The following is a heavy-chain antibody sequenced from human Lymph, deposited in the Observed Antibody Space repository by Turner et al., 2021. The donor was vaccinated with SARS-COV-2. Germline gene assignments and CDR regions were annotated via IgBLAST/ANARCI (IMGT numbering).Heavy chain of an antibody. CDR1: GFTFSSYS. CDR2: ICSSSSYI. V-gene: IGHV3-21*01. D-gene: IGHD3-3*01. CDR3: ARSERGRADVWSGYYPSPLDY. J-gene: IGHJ4*02. Sequence: EVQLVESGGGLVKPGGSLRLSCAASGFTFSSYSMNWVRQAPGKGLEWVSFICSSSSYIYYTDSVKGRFTISRDKAKNSLFLQMNSLRAEDTAVYYCARSERGRADVWSGYYPSPLDYWGQGTLVTVSS.